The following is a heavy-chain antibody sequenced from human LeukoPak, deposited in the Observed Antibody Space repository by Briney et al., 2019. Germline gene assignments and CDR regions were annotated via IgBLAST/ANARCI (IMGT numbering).Heavy chain of an antibody. Sequence: GGSLRPSCAASGFTFRNYAMPWVRQAPGKGLEWVAVILHDGSNNYYADSVRGRFTISRDNSKNTLDLQMNSLTAEDTAVYYCARDRDAIGDYWSQGTLVTVSS. CDR3: ARDRDAIGDY. J-gene: IGHJ4*02. D-gene: IGHD2-8*01. CDR1: GFTFRNYA. V-gene: IGHV3-30-3*01. CDR2: ILHDGSNN.